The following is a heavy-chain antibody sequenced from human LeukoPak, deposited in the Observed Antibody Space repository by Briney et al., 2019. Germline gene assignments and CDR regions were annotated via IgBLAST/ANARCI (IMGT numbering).Heavy chain of an antibody. Sequence: SVKVSCKASGGTFSSHDISWVRQAPGQGLEWMGGIIPIFGTANYAQKFQGRVTITADESTSTACMELSSLRSEDTAVYYCARDRDGSGFMDVWGQGTTVTVSS. J-gene: IGHJ6*02. CDR1: GGTFSSHD. D-gene: IGHD3-10*01. CDR2: IIPIFGTA. CDR3: ARDRDGSGFMDV. V-gene: IGHV1-69*01.